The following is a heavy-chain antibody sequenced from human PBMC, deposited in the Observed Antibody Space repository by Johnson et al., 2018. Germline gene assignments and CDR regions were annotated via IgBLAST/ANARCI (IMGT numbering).Heavy chain of an antibody. J-gene: IGHJ1*01. V-gene: IGHV3-9*01. CDR1: GFTFDDYA. CDR2: ISWNSGSI. Sequence: VQLVQSGGGLVQPGRSLRLSCAASGFTFDDYAMHWVRQAPGKGLEWVSGISWNSGSIGYADSVKGRFTISRDNAKNSLYLQMNSLGAEDTALYYCAKAPVGWLGEGAEYFQHWGQGTLVTVSS. D-gene: IGHD3-3*01. CDR3: AKAPVGWLGEGAEYFQH.